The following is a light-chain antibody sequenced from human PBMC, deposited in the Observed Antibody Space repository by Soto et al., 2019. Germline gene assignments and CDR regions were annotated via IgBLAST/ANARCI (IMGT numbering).Light chain of an antibody. CDR2: GAS. CDR1: QSVSSSY. V-gene: IGKV3-20*01. CDR3: QQYDT. Sequence: EIVLTQSPGTLSLSPGERATLSCRASQSVSSSYLAWYQQKPGQAPRLLIYGASSRATGIPDRFSGSGSGTDFTLTISRLEPEDFAVYYCQQYDTFGQVTKLEIK. J-gene: IGKJ2*01.